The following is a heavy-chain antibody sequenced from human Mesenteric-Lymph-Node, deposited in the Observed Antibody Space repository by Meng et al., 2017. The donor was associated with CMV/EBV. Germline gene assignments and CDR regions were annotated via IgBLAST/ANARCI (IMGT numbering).Heavy chain of an antibody. V-gene: IGHV3-74*01. D-gene: IGHD2-2*01. J-gene: IGHJ4*02. Sequence: GESLKISCAASGFTFSRYWMHWVRQAPGKGLVWVSRINDDVSTTNYADSVKGRFTISRDNAKNTLYLQMNSLRAEDTAVYYCARGYCSSTSCYTWGFDYWGQGTLVTVSS. CDR2: INDDVSTT. CDR1: GFTFSRYW. CDR3: ARGYCSSTSCYTWGFDY.